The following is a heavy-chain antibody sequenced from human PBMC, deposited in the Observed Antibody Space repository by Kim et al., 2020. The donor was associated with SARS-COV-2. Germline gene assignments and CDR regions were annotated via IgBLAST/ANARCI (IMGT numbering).Heavy chain of an antibody. J-gene: IGHJ4*02. CDR1: GASISSGDYY. Sequence: SETLSLTCTVSGASISSGDYYWSWIRQPPGKGLEWIGRISNSGTTYYNPFLESRVIISLDMSKNQFSLKLSSETAAATAVYYCARVAGDSGPYPYYFDSWGQGTLVTVSS. D-gene: IGHD3-10*01. CDR3: ARVAGDSGPYPYYFDS. CDR2: ISNSGTT. V-gene: IGHV4-30-4*01.